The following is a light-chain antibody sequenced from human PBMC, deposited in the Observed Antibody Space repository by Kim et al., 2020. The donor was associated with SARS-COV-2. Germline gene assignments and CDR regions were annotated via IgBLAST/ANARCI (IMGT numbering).Light chain of an antibody. CDR3: QQYGSSSYT. Sequence: EILLTQSPGTLSLFPGDRVTLSCRASQTVTRSYLAWYQQKPGQAPRLLIYGTSSMATGIPDRFSGSGSGTDFTLTISRLEPEDFAVYYCQQYGSSSYTFGQGTKLEI. CDR1: QTVTRSY. CDR2: GTS. J-gene: IGKJ2*01. V-gene: IGKV3-20*01.